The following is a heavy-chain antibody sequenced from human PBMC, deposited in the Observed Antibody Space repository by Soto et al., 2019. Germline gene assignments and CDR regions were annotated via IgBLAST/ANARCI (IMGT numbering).Heavy chain of an antibody. J-gene: IGHJ4*02. D-gene: IGHD6-6*01. CDR3: ARHWGALDLQYSSPPFAS. CDR1: GYTFTSYG. CDR2: ISAYNGNT. Sequence: ASVKVSCKASGYTFTSYGISWVRQAPGQGLEWMGWISAYNGNTNYAQKLQGRVTMTTDTSTSTAYMELRSLRSDDTAVYYCARHWGALDLQYSSPPFASWGQGPLATASP. V-gene: IGHV1-18*01.